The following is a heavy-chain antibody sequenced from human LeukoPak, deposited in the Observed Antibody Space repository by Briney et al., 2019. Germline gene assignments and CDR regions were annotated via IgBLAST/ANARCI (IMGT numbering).Heavy chain of an antibody. J-gene: IGHJ4*02. V-gene: IGHV1-69*05. Sequence: SVTVSCKASGGTFSSYAISWVRQAPGQGLEWMGRIIPIFGTANYAQKFQGRVTITTDESTSTAYMELSSLRSEDTAVYYCVTSYYYGSGSYYHLDYWGQGTLVTVSS. CDR2: IIPIFGTA. CDR1: GGTFSSYA. D-gene: IGHD3-10*01. CDR3: VTSYYYGSGSYYHLDY.